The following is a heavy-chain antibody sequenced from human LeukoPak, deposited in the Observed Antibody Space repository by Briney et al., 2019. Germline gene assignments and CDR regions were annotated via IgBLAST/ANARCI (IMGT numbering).Heavy chain of an antibody. CDR1: GGSISSYY. CDR3: ARHKKARRRPYGMDV. CDR2: IYTIGST. J-gene: IGHJ6*04. Sequence: PSEALSLTCSVSGGSISSYYWSCMRQPPGKGLEWMGRIYTIGSTNCNPSRKCRVTRSVDSAKNQFSLNLMSVTAAATAVHSGARHKKARRRPYGMDVWGEGTTVTVSS. V-gene: IGHV4-4*07.